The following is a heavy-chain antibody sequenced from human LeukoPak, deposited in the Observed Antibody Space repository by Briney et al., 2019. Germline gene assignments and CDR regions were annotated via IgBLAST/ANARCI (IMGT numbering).Heavy chain of an antibody. CDR3: ARDIVSGSGSLDY. CDR1: RFSYSNYW. CDR2: VKSDGSNP. D-gene: IGHD3-10*01. V-gene: IGHV3-74*01. J-gene: IGHJ4*02. Sequence: PGGSLRLFCGASRFSYSNYWMHWLRRAPGKGLVWVSRVKSDGSNPSYADSVKGRFTISRDNAENMLYLQMNTLGAEDTAVYYCARDIVSGSGSLDYWGQGTLVTVSS.